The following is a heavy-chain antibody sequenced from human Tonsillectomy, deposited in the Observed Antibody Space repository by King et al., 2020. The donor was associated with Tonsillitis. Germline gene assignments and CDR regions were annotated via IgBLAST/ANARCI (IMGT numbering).Heavy chain of an antibody. V-gene: IGHV1-2*02. D-gene: IGHD5-12*01. J-gene: IGHJ5*02. CDR3: AREGSGYDAMFSGFDP. CDR1: GYTFTGYY. CDR2: INPNSGGT. Sequence: VQLVESGAEVKKPGASVKVSCKASGYTFTGYYMHWVRQAPGQGLEWMGWINPNSGGTNYAQKFQGRVTMTRDTSNSTAYMELSRLRYDDTAVYYCAREGSGYDAMFSGFDPWGQGTLVTVSS.